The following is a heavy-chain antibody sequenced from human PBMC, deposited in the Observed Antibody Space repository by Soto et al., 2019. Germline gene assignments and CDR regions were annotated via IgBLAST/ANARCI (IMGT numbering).Heavy chain of an antibody. Sequence: GLEWMGWISAYNGNTSYAQKLQGRVTMTTDTSTSTACMELRSLRSDDTAVYYCARDRLLWAWELLLDYYYYGMDVWGQGTTVTVSS. CDR2: ISAYNGNT. J-gene: IGHJ6*02. V-gene: IGHV1-18*01. CDR3: ARDRLLWAWELLLDYYYYGMDV. D-gene: IGHD1-26*01.